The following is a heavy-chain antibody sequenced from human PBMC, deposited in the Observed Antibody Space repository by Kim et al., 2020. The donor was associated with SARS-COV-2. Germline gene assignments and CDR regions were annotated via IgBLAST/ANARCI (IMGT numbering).Heavy chain of an antibody. J-gene: IGHJ4*02. V-gene: IGHV3-23*03. CDR2: IYTGDGGA. CDR3: VKVRGTSGWFDY. Sequence: GGSLRLSCEISGFTFTNYAMSWVRQAPGKGLEWVALIYTGDGGAYYADSVKGRFTISRDDSKKTLYLQMSSLRSDDTAVYYCVKVRGTSGWFDYWGQGTL. D-gene: IGHD2-8*01. CDR1: GFTFTNYA.